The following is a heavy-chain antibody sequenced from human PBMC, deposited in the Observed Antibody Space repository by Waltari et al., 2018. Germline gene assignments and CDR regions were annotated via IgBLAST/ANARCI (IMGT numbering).Heavy chain of an antibody. CDR3: ARDNIDYDILTPTGWFDP. J-gene: IGHJ5*02. CDR2: ISYDGSNK. V-gene: IGHV3-30*03. CDR1: GFTFSSYG. D-gene: IGHD3-9*01. Sequence: QVQLVESGGGVVQPGRSLRLSCAASGFTFSSYGMHWVRQAPGKGLEWVAVISYDGSNKYYADSVKGRFTISRDNSKNTLYLQMNSLRAEDTAVYYCARDNIDYDILTPTGWFDPWGQGTLVTVSS.